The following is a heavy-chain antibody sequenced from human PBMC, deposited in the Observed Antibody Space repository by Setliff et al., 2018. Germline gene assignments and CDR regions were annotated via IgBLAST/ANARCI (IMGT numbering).Heavy chain of an antibody. CDR2: IKEDGSEK. J-gene: IGHJ6*02. V-gene: IGHV3-7*03. D-gene: IGHD6-19*01. CDR1: RFTFSNYW. Sequence: PGGSLRLSCAASRFTFSNYWMSWVRQAPGKGLEWVANIKEDGSEKYYVDSVKGRFTVSRDDSISTLYLQMNSLKTEDTAVYYCTTSPISSGWHSNFDYNMDVWGQGTTVTVSS. CDR3: TTSPISSGWHSNFDYNMDV.